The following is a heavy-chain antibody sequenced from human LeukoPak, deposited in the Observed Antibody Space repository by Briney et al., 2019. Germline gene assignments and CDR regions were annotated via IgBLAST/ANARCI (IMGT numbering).Heavy chain of an antibody. CDR1: GFTISDNY. Sequence: PGGSLRLSCAASGFTISDNYMSWVRQAPGEGLEWVSIIYSGGNTYYADSVKGRFTISGDNSKNTLYLQLNSLRAEDTAIYYCARDAYGDYWYFDLWGRGTLVTVSS. D-gene: IGHD4-17*01. CDR2: IYSGGNT. J-gene: IGHJ2*01. CDR3: ARDAYGDYWYFDL. V-gene: IGHV3-66*01.